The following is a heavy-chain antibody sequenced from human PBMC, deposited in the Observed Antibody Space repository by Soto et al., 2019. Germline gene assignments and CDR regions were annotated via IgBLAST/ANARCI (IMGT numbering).Heavy chain of an antibody. D-gene: IGHD3-10*01. Sequence: PSEALSLTGTVSGGSISSDDYYWSWIRQPPGKGMEWIGYIYHSGSSYYNQSLKSRDTISIDTSKNQLSLKLTSVPAADTSVYYCARTSPRGSGTWFDHWGQGNLVTVSS. V-gene: IGHV4-30-4*01. CDR3: ARTSPRGSGTWFDH. J-gene: IGHJ5*02. CDR2: IYHSGSS. CDR1: GGSISSDDYY.